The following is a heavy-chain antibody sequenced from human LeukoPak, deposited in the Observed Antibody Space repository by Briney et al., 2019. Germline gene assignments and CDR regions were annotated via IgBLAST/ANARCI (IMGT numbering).Heavy chain of an antibody. CDR2: IKNDGSST. V-gene: IGHV3-74*03. Sequence: GGSLRLSCAASGFTFSRYWMHWVRQAPGKGLVWVSLIKNDGSSTTYADSVKGRFTISGDNAKNTLFLQMNSLRVDDTAIYYCASALGGQGGHWGQGTLVTVSS. CDR3: ASALGGQGGH. J-gene: IGHJ4*02. D-gene: IGHD1-26*01. CDR1: GFTFSRYW.